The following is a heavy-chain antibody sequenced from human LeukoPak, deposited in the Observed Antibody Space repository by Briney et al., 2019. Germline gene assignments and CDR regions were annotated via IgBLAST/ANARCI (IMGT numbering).Heavy chain of an antibody. V-gene: IGHV3-15*01. Sequence: GGSLRLSCAASEFPFTNAWMSWVRQAPGKGLEWVGRIKSIADGGTTGYAAPVEGRFTISRDDSRDTLYLQMNSLKTEDTAVYYCTTDGGYGYDLWGQGSLVTVSS. J-gene: IGHJ5*02. CDR3: TTDGGYGYDL. CDR2: IKSIADGGTT. CDR1: EFPFTNAW. D-gene: IGHD6-25*01.